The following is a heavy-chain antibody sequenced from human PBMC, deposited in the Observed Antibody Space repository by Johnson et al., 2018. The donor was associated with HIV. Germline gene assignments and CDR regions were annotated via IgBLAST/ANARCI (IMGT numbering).Heavy chain of an antibody. CDR1: GFTFDDYG. J-gene: IGHJ3*01. CDR3: ARATYYYDLSGYLTRPRAFDV. V-gene: IGHV3-20*04. Sequence: VHLVESGGGVVRPGGSLRLSCAASGFTFDDYGMSWVRQAPGKGLEWVSGINWNGGSTGYADSVKGRFTISRDNAKNSLYLEMNSLRAEDTALYYCARATYYYDLSGYLTRPRAFDVWGQGTMVTVSS. CDR2: INWNGGST. D-gene: IGHD3-22*01.